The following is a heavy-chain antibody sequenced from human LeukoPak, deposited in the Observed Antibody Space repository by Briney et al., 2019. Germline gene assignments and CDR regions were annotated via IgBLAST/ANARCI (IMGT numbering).Heavy chain of an antibody. CDR3: ARVTGRFSIDY. J-gene: IGHJ4*02. CDR2: INPSGGTT. Sequence: XVXQAPGQXXXWMGVINPSGGTTTYAQNFQGRVTMTRDTSTSTVYMELSSLRSEDTAVYYCARVTGRFSIDYWGQGTLVTVSS. V-gene: IGHV1-46*01. D-gene: IGHD3-3*01.